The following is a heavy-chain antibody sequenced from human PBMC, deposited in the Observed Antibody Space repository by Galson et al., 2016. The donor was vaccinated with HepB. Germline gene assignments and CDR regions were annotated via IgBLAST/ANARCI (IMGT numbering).Heavy chain of an antibody. CDR3: ARGKSLLTMPWNYGLDV. Sequence: SLRLSCAASGFIFSDHGMHWVRQAPGQGLEWVAAISDDGSSKSYADSVKGRFTIARDKSTNTVSLQLNSLRAEDTAVYYCARGKSLLTMPWNYGLDVWGKGTAVTVSS. V-gene: IGHV3-30*03. CDR2: ISDDGSSK. D-gene: IGHD1-1*01. J-gene: IGHJ6*04. CDR1: GFIFSDHG.